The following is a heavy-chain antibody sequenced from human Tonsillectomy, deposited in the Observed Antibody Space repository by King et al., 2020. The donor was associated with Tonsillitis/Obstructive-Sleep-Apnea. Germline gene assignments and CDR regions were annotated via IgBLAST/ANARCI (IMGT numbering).Heavy chain of an antibody. CDR1: GFTFSRYW. D-gene: IGHD1/OR15-1a*01. V-gene: IGHV3-74*01. CDR3: ARTEDSNNDWYCDL. Sequence: VQLVESGGGLVQPGGSLRLSCAASGFTFSRYWMHWVRQAPGKGLVWVSRINSDGSSTTYADSTTYADSVKGRFTISRDNAKNTLYLQMNSLRAEDTAVYYGARTEDSNNDWYCDLWGRGTLVTVSS. J-gene: IGHJ2*01. CDR2: INSDGSSTTYADST.